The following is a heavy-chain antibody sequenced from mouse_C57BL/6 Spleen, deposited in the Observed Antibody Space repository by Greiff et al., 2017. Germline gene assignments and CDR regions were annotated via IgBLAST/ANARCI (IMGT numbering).Heavy chain of an antibody. Sequence: DVMLVESGGDLVKPGGSLKLSCAASGFTFSSYGMSWVRQTPDKRLGWVATISSGGSYTYYPDSVKGRFTISRDNAKNTLYLQMSSLKSEDTAMYYCARHDDYDGDYYAMDYWGQGTSVTVSS. J-gene: IGHJ4*01. CDR2: ISSGGSYT. CDR3: ARHDDYDGDYYAMDY. V-gene: IGHV5-6*02. CDR1: GFTFSSYG. D-gene: IGHD2-4*01.